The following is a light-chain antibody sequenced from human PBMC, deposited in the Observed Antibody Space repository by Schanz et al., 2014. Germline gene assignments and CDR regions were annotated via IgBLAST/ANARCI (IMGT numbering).Light chain of an antibody. CDR3: CSYTSIGTRV. CDR1: ISDIGVYNF. V-gene: IGLV2-14*01. J-gene: IGLJ3*02. Sequence: QSALTQPASVSGSPGQSITISCTGTISDIGVYNFVSWYQQHPGRAPKLMIYEGSRRPSGVSNRFSGSKSGNTASLTISGLQAEDEADYYCCSYTSIGTRVFGGGTKLTVL. CDR2: EGS.